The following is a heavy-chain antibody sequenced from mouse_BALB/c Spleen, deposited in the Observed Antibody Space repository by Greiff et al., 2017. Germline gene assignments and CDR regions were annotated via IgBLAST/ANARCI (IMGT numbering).Heavy chain of an antibody. V-gene: IGHV14-3*02. Sequence: EVQLQQSGAELVKPGASVKLSCTASGFNIKDTYMHWVKQRPEQGLEWIGRIDPANGNTKYDPKFQGKATITADTSSNTAYLQLSSLTSEDTAVYYCASPYYYGSSPFAYWGQGTLVTVSA. CDR3: ASPYYYGSSPFAY. CDR2: IDPANGNT. CDR1: GFNIKDTY. J-gene: IGHJ3*01. D-gene: IGHD1-1*01.